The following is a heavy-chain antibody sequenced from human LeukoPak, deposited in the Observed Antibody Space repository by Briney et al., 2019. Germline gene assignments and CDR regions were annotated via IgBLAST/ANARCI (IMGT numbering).Heavy chain of an antibody. CDR3: ARDLVGFGESDAFDI. D-gene: IGHD3-10*01. Sequence: ASVKVSCKASGYTFTGYYMHWVRRAPGQGLEWMGWINPNSGGTNYAQKFQGRVTMTRDTSISTAYMELSRLRSDDTAVYYCARDLVGFGESDAFDIWGQGTMVTVSS. CDR1: GYTFTGYY. CDR2: INPNSGGT. V-gene: IGHV1-2*02. J-gene: IGHJ3*02.